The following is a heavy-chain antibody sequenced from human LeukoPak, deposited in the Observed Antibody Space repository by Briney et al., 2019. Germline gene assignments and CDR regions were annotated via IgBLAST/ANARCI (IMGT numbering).Heavy chain of an antibody. CDR1: GGSISSGGYS. Sequence: KASETLSLTCAVSGGSISSGGYSWSWIRQPPGKGLEWIGYIYYSGSTNYNPSLKSRVTISVDTSKNQFSLKLSSVTAADTAVYYCARLFSSSWVFDPWGQGTLVTVSS. J-gene: IGHJ5*02. CDR3: ARLFSSSWVFDP. D-gene: IGHD6-13*01. V-gene: IGHV4-61*08. CDR2: IYYSGST.